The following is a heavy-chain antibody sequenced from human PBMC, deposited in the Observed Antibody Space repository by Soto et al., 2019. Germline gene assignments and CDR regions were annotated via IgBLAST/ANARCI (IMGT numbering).Heavy chain of an antibody. D-gene: IGHD4-17*01. J-gene: IGHJ2*01. V-gene: IGHV4-4*02. Sequence: SETLSLTCAVSGGSISSSNWWSWVRQPPGKGLEWIGEVYHSGSTNYNPPLKSRVTISVDTSKNHFPLKLSFVPAAAAVFFSCGGGRFSPVTRARYSQPGGRAPL. CDR1: GGSISSSNW. CDR2: VYHSGST. CDR3: GGGRFSPVTRARYSQP.